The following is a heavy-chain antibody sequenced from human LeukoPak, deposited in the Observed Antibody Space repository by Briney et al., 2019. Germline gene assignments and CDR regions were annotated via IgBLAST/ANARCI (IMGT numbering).Heavy chain of an antibody. J-gene: IGHJ4*02. CDR1: GYTFTSYD. V-gene: IGHV1-8*01. D-gene: IGHD2-15*01. Sequence: ASVKVSCKASGYTFTSYDINWVRQATGQGLEGMGGMNPNSGNTGYAQKFQGRVTMTRNTSISTAYMELSSLRSEDTAVYYCARTIVVVVAATRSYYFDYWGQGTLVTVSS. CDR2: MNPNSGNT. CDR3: ARTIVVVVAATRSYYFDY.